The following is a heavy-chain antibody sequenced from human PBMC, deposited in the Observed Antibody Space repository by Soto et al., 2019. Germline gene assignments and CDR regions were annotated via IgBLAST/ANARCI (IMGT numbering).Heavy chain of an antibody. V-gene: IGHV4-31*03. CDR1: GGSIYTGVFY. CDR2: IYYTGST. Sequence: QVQLQESGPGLVKPSQTLSLTCTVSGGSIYTGVFYWSWIRQLPGKVLEWLGYIYYTGSTQYTPYLKSRLHISTDTSDNQFALRLTSVTAADTAVYYCATSLVTSRTRVDYWGHGTLVTVAS. J-gene: IGHJ4*01. D-gene: IGHD2-2*01. CDR3: ATSLVTSRTRVDY.